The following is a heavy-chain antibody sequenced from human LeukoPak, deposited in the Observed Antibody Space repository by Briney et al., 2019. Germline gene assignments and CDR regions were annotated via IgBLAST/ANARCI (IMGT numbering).Heavy chain of an antibody. J-gene: IGHJ4*02. V-gene: IGHV3-33*01. CDR3: ARDRVRGLFDY. CDR1: GFPFSSYG. CDR2: IWYDGSNK. D-gene: IGHD3-10*01. Sequence: GSLRLSCAASGFPFSSYGMHWVRQAPGKGLEWVAVIWYDGSNKYYADSVKGRFTISRDNSKNTLYLQMNSLRAEDTAVYYCARDRVRGLFDYWGQGTLVTVSS.